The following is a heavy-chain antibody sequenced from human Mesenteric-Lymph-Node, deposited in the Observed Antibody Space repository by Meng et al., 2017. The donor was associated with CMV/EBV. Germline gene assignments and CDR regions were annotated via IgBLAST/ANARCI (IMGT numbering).Heavy chain of an antibody. CDR2: IYDSAIT. CDR1: GGSFSGYY. D-gene: IGHD3-3*01. Sequence: SETLSLTCTVSGGSFSGYYWSWIRQPPGKGLAWIGYIYDSAITNYNPSLKSRVTISVDTSKNQFSLKLNSVTAADTAVYYCARGDFWSGYVWFDPWGQGTLVTVSS. J-gene: IGHJ5*02. V-gene: IGHV4-59*01. CDR3: ARGDFWSGYVWFDP.